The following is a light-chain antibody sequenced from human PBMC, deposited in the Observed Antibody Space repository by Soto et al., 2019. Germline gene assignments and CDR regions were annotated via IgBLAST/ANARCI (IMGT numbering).Light chain of an antibody. CDR3: CSYTSSSTRVV. CDR2: EVS. V-gene: IGLV2-14*01. CDR1: TSDVGGYNF. J-gene: IGLJ2*01. Sequence: QSALTQPASVSGSPGQSITISCTGTTSDVGGYNFVSWYQQHPGKAPKLMIYEVSDRPSGVSSRFSGSKSGNTASLTISGLQAEDEADCYCCSYTSSSTRVVFGGGTKLTVL.